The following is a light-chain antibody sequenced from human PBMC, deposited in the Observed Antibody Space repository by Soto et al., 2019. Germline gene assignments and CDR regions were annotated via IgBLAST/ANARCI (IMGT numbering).Light chain of an antibody. CDR2: EGS. Sequence: HSALTQPASVSGSPGQSITISCTGTSSDVGRYNLVSWYQQHPGKAPKLVIYEGSKRPSGISNRFSGRKSGNTASLTISGLRAEDEADYYCCSYAVGSTFVFGGGTKLTVL. J-gene: IGLJ2*01. V-gene: IGLV2-23*01. CDR3: CSYAVGSTFV. CDR1: SSDVGRYNL.